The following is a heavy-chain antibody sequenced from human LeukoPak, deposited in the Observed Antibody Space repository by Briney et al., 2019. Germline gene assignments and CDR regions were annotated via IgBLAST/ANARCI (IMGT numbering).Heavy chain of an antibody. CDR3: ARSSGWLDP. CDR2: IYYSGST. J-gene: IGHJ5*02. CDR1: GGSISSSSDY. V-gene: IGHV4-39*01. Sequence: PSETLSLTCTVSGGSISSSSDYWGWIRQPPGKGLEWIGSIYYSGSTNYNPSLKSRVTISVDTSKNQFSLKLYSVTAADTAVYYCARSSGWLDPWGRGTLVTVSS.